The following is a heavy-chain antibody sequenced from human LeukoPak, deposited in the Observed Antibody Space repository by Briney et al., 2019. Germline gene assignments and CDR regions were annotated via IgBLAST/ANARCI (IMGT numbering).Heavy chain of an antibody. CDR3: ARGTHLAYCGGDCPYYFDY. Sequence: PGGSLRLSCAASGFTFSSYSMNWVRQAPGKGLEWVSYISSSSSTIYYADSVKGRFTISRDNAKNSLYLQMNSLRAEDTAVYYCARGTHLAYCGGDCPYYFDYWGQGTLVTVSS. J-gene: IGHJ4*02. CDR2: ISSSSSTI. V-gene: IGHV3-48*01. D-gene: IGHD2-21*02. CDR1: GFTFSSYS.